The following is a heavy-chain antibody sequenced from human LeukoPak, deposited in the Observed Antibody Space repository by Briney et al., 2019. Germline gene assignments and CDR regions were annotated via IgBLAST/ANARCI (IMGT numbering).Heavy chain of an antibody. CDR3: ARVPAASHNWFDP. J-gene: IGHJ5*02. V-gene: IGHV4-34*01. CDR2: INHSGST. Sequence: PSETLSLTCAVYGGSFSGYYWSWIRQPPGKGLEWIGEINHSGSTNYNPSLKSRVTISVDTSKNQSSLKLSSVTAADTAVYYCARVPAASHNWFDPWGQGTLVTVSS. CDR1: GGSFSGYY. D-gene: IGHD2-2*01.